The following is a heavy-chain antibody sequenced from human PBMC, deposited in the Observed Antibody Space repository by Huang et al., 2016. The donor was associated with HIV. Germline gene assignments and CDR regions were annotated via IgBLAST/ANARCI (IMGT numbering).Heavy chain of an antibody. CDR1: GVSISSYW. V-gene: IGHV3-74*01. Sequence: EVQLVESGGGLVQPGGSLRLSCAASGVSISSYWMNWVRPAPGKGLVVVSRINSDRSSTSYADSVKGRFTISRDNAKNTLYLQMNSLRAEDTAVYYCARDPRIQSWLNFFDYWGQGTLVSVSS. CDR2: INSDRSST. CDR3: ARDPRIQSWLNFFDY. J-gene: IGHJ4*02. D-gene: IGHD3-22*01.